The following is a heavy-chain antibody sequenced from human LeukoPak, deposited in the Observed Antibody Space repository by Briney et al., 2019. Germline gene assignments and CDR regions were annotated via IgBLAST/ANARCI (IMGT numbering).Heavy chain of an antibody. CDR3: ARDREGGSYDYYFDY. CDR1: GGTFSSYT. V-gene: IGHV1-69*04. CDR2: IIPILGIA. Sequence: SVKVSCKASGGTFSSYTISWVRQAPGQGLEWMGRIIPILGIAYYAQKFQGRVTITADKSTSTAYMELSSLRSEDTAVYYCARDREGGSYDYYFDYWGQGTLVTVSS. D-gene: IGHD5-18*01. J-gene: IGHJ4*02.